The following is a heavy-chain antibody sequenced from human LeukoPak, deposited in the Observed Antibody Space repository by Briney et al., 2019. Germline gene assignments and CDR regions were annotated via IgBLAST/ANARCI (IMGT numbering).Heavy chain of an antibody. D-gene: IGHD5-18*01. CDR1: GFTFSSYA. J-gene: IGHJ4*02. CDR3: ATHSYGPYYFDY. CDR2: IKQDGSEK. V-gene: IGHV3-7*01. Sequence: GGSLRLSCAASGFTFSSYAMSWVRQAPGKGLEWVANIKQDGSEKYYVDSVKGRFTISRDNAKNSLYLQMNSLRAEDTAVYYCATHSYGPYYFDYWGQGTLVTVSS.